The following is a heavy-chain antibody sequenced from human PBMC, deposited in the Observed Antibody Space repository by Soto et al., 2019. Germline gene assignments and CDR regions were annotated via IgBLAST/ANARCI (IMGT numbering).Heavy chain of an antibody. V-gene: IGHV4-61*01. CDR3: ARDYYDRSGYLDY. CDR1: GGSVSSGTYY. J-gene: IGHJ4*02. D-gene: IGHD3-22*01. Sequence: SETLSLTCTVSGGSVSSGTYYWSWIRQPPGKGLEWIGYIYYTGSTNYNPSLKSRVTISVDTSKNQFSLKVNSVTAADTAVYYCARDYYDRSGYLDYWGQGTLVTVSS. CDR2: IYYTGST.